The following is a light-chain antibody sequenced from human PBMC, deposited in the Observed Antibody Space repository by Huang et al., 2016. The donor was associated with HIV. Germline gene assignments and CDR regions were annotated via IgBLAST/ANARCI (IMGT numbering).Light chain of an antibody. CDR2: DAS. CDR1: QSVSSN. Sequence: EIVLTQSPATLSLSPGERATLSCRASQSVSSNLAWYQQKPGQAPRLLIYDASHRATGIPARFSGSGSGTDFTLTISSLEPEDFAVYDCQQRSNWPLTFGGGTKVEIK. J-gene: IGKJ4*01. CDR3: QQRSNWPLT. V-gene: IGKV3-11*01.